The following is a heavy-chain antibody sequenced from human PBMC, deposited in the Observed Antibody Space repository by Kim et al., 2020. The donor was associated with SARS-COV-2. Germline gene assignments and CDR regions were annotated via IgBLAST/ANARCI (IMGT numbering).Heavy chain of an antibody. CDR3: ARRSRLVVVAATPVGADY. Sequence: SETLSLTCTVSGGSISSSSYYWGWIRQPPGKGLEWIGSIYYSGSTYYNPSLKSRVTISVDTSKNQFSLKLSSVTAADTAVYYCARRSRLVVVAATPVGADYWGQGTLVTVSS. CDR1: GGSISSSSYY. D-gene: IGHD2-15*01. V-gene: IGHV4-39*01. CDR2: IYYSGST. J-gene: IGHJ4*02.